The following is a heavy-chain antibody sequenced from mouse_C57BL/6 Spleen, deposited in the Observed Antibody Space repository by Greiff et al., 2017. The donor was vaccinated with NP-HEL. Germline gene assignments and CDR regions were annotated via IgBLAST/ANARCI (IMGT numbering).Heavy chain of an antibody. CDR2: IDPSDSYT. CDR3: ARGGQLNYYAMDY. CDR1: GYTFTSYW. V-gene: IGHV1-59*01. Sequence: QVQLKQPGAELVRPGTSVKLSCKASGYTFTSYWMHWVKQRPGQGLEWIGVIDPSDSYTNYNQKFKGKATLTVDTSSSTAYMQLSSLTSEDSAVYYCARGGQLNYYAMDYWGQGTSVTVSS. J-gene: IGHJ4*01. D-gene: IGHD3-2*02.